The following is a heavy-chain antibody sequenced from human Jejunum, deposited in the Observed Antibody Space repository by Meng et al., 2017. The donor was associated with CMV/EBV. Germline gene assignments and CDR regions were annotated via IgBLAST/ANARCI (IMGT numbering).Heavy chain of an antibody. D-gene: IGHD3-16*01. CDR3: ARGRSTWTTSYEGTFNY. V-gene: IGHV4-4*02. CDR1: SSRRW. CDR2: MSPTASS. J-gene: IGHJ4*02. Sequence: SSRRWWSWVRQSPGKGLGWVGEMSPTASSRFNPSLKSRVTMSLDPSRNQFSLQLASVTAADTAVYYCARGRSTWTTSYEGTFNYWGQGILVTVSS.